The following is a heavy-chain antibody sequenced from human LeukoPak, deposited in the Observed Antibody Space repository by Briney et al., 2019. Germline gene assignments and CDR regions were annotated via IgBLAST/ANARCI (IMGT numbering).Heavy chain of an antibody. CDR3: ARDSPIYDSSGYELFDY. Sequence: GGSLRLSCAASGFTFSSYAMHWVRQAPGKGLEWVAVISYDGSNKYYADSVKGRFTISRDNSKNTLYLQMNSLRAEDMAVYYCARDSPIYDSSGYELFDYWGQGTLVTVSS. CDR2: ISYDGSNK. CDR1: GFTFSSYA. D-gene: IGHD3-22*01. V-gene: IGHV3-30-3*01. J-gene: IGHJ4*02.